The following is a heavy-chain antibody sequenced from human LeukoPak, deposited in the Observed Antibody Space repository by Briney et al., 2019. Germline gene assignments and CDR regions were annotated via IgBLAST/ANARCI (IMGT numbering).Heavy chain of an antibody. Sequence: PWASVKVSCKASGYTFTSYGISWVRQAPGQGLEWMGWINPNSGGTNYAQKFQGRVTMTRDTSISTAYMELSRLRSDDTAVYYCARARANLYDYWGQGTLVTVSS. V-gene: IGHV1-2*02. D-gene: IGHD3-16*01. CDR1: GYTFTSYG. CDR3: ARARANLYDY. CDR2: INPNSGGT. J-gene: IGHJ4*02.